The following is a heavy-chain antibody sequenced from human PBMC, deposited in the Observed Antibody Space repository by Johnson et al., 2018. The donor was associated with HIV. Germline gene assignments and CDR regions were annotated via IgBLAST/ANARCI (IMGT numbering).Heavy chain of an antibody. Sequence: VQLVESGGGLVQPGRSLRLSCAASGFTFDDYGMHWVRQAPGRGLEWVSGISWNSGTIYYTDSVKGRFTISRDNAKNSLYLQMNSLRAEDTAVYYCARALKRIAAADDAFDIWGQGTMVTVSS. CDR2: ISWNSGTI. CDR1: GFTFDDYG. J-gene: IGHJ3*02. D-gene: IGHD6-13*01. CDR3: ARALKRIAAADDAFDI. V-gene: IGHV3-9*01.